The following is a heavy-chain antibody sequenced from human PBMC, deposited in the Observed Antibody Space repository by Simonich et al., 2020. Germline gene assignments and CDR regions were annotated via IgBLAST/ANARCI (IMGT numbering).Heavy chain of an antibody. J-gene: IGHJ6*03. CDR3: ARGGLADRRIVYYYYMDV. D-gene: IGHD2-15*01. CDR1: GGTFSSYA. CDR2: IIPILGIA. Sequence: QVQLVQSGAEVKKPGSSVKVSCKASGGTFSSYAISWVRQDPGQGLEWMGGIIPILGIATAAQKFQGRVTITADKSTSKAYMELSSLRSEDTAVYYCARGGLADRRIVYYYYMDVWGKGTTVTVSS. V-gene: IGHV1-69*09.